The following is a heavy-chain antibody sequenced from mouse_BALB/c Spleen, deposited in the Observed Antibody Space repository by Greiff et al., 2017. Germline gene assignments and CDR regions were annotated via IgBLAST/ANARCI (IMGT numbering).Heavy chain of an antibody. Sequence: EVKLQESGGGLVKPGGSLKLSCAASGFTFSDYYMYWVRQTPEKRLEWVATISDGGSYTYYPDSVKGRFTISRDNAKNNLYLQMSSLKSEDTAMYYCARDLTGNAMDYWGQGTSVTVSS. CDR1: GFTFSDYY. J-gene: IGHJ4*01. CDR2: ISDGGSYT. V-gene: IGHV5-4*02. CDR3: ARDLTGNAMDY. D-gene: IGHD4-1*01.